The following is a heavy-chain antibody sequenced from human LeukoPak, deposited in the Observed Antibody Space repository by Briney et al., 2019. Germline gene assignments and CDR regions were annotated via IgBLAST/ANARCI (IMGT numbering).Heavy chain of an antibody. CDR2: ISGSGDTT. J-gene: IGHJ4*02. V-gene: IGHV3-23*01. Sequence: GGSLRLSCAASGFTFNNYAMSWVRQAAGKGLEWVSAISGSGDTTYYADSVKGRFTISRDNTKNSLYLQMNSLRAEDTAVYYCVGGDYWGQGTLVTVSS. CDR3: VGGDY. CDR1: GFTFNNYA.